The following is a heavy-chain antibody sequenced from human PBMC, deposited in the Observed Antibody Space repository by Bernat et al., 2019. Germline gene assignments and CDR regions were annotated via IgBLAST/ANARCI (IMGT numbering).Heavy chain of an antibody. Sequence: QLQLQESGPGLVKPSETLSLTCTVSGGSISSSDSYWGWIRQPPGWGLEWIGSIYYSGSTYCKPSLKSRVTISVDTSKNQFSLKLSSVTAADTAVYYCARQVGMGRYFFDYWGQGTLVTVSS. D-gene: IGHD1-26*01. CDR1: GGSISSSDSY. V-gene: IGHV4-39*01. CDR2: IYYSGST. J-gene: IGHJ4*02. CDR3: ARQVGMGRYFFDY.